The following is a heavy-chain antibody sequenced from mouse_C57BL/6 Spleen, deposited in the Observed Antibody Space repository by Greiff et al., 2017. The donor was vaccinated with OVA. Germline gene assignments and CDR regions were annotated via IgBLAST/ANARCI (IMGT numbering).Heavy chain of an antibody. Sequence: QVQLQQPGAELVKPGASVKLSCKASGYTFTSYWMHWVKQRPGQGLEWIGMIHPNSGSTNYNEKFKSKATLTVDKSSSTAYMQLSSLTSEDSAVYYWAPGTYYGNTDAMDYWGQGTSVTVSS. CDR3: APGTYYGNTDAMDY. CDR2: IHPNSGST. J-gene: IGHJ4*01. CDR1: GYTFTSYW. V-gene: IGHV1-64*01. D-gene: IGHD2-10*01.